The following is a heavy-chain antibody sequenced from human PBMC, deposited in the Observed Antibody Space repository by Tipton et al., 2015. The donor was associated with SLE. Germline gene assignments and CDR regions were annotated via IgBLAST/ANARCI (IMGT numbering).Heavy chain of an antibody. CDR3: ARDPSSGWYGDCFDY. CDR1: GGSISGHY. Sequence: TLSLTCTVSGGSISGHYWSWIRQSPEKGLEYIGYIYYTGRTNYNPSLKSRVTMLVDTSKNEFSLRLSSVAAADTAVYYCARDPSSGWYGDCFDYWGQGTLVTVSS. J-gene: IGHJ4*02. V-gene: IGHV4-59*11. D-gene: IGHD6-19*01. CDR2: IYYTGRT.